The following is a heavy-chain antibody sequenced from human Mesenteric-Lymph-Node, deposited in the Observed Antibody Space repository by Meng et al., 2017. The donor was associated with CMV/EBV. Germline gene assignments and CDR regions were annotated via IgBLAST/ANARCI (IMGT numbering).Heavy chain of an antibody. V-gene: IGHV3-7*01. CDR2: IKQDGSEK. D-gene: IGHD3-22*01. CDR3: ARVETYYYDSSGYPFDY. J-gene: IGHJ4*02. Sequence: GGSLRLSCAASGFTFSSYWMSWVRQAPGKGLEWVANIKQDGSEKYYVDSVKGRFTISRDNAKNSLYLQMNSLRAEDTAVYYCARVETYYYDSSGYPFDYWGQGTLVTVSS. CDR1: GFTFSSYW.